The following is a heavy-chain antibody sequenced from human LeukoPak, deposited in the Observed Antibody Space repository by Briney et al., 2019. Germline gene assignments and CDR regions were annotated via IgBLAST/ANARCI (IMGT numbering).Heavy chain of an antibody. CDR2: ISSTSYSI. J-gene: IGHJ4*02. V-gene: IGHV3-48*03. CDR3: AASLGPRDY. CDR1: GFTFSSYE. Sequence: EGSLRLSCAASGFTFSSYETNWVRQAPGKGLEWISYISSTSYSIYYADSVKGRFTISRDNAKNALYLQMDSLRVEDTALYYCAASLGPRDYWGQGILVTVS. D-gene: IGHD1-26*01.